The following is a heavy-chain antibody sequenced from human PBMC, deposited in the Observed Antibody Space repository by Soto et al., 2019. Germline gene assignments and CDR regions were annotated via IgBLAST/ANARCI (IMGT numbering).Heavy chain of an antibody. CDR2: ISSSSSYI. CDR1: GFTFSSYS. D-gene: IGHD5-18*01. CDR3: ARNLGGYSYGYAY. Sequence: EVQLVESGGGLVKPGGSLRLSCAASGFTFSSYSMNWVRQAPGKGLEWVSSISSSSSYIYYADSVKGRFTISRDNAKNSLYLQMNSLRAEDTAVYYCARNLGGYSYGYAYWGQGTLVTVSS. V-gene: IGHV3-21*01. J-gene: IGHJ4*02.